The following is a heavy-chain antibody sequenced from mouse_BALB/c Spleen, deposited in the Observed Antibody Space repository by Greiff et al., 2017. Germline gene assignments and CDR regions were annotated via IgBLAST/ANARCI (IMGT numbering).Heavy chain of an antibody. CDR1: GFTFSSYT. CDR2: ISNGGGST. Sequence: EVHLVESGGGLVQPGGSLKLSCAASGFTFSSYTMSWVRQTPEKRLEWVAYISNGGGSTYYPDTVKGRFTISRDNAKNTLYLQMSSLKSEDTAMYYCARRRGEDFDVWGAGTTVTVSS. J-gene: IGHJ1*01. CDR3: ARRRGEDFDV. V-gene: IGHV5-12-2*01. D-gene: IGHD2-13*01.